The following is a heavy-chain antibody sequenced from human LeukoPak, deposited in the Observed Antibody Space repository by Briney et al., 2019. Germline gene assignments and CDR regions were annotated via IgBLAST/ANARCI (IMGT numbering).Heavy chain of an antibody. CDR2: IYYSGST. J-gene: IGHJ5*02. D-gene: IGHD4-17*01. V-gene: IGHV4-59*08. CDR3: ARQTTTVTRRRGFDP. CDR1: GGSISSYY. Sequence: SETLSLTCTVSGGSISSYYWSWIRQPPGKGLEWIGYIYYSGSTSYNPSLKSRVTISVDTSKNQFSLKLSSVTAADTAVYYCARQTTTVTRRRGFDPWGQGTLVTVSS.